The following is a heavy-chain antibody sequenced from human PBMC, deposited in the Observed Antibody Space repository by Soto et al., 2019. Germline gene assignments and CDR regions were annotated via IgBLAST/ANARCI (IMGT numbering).Heavy chain of an antibody. CDR1: GFTFSDYY. CDR3: ARDRRGKNMDV. CDR2: ISSSSSYT. V-gene: IGHV3-11*06. J-gene: IGHJ6*02. Sequence: GGSLRLSCAASGFTFSDYYMSWIRQAPGKGLEWVSYISSSSSYTNYADSVKGRFTISRDNAKNSLYLQMNSLRAEDTAVCYCARDRRGKNMDVWGQGTTVTVSS.